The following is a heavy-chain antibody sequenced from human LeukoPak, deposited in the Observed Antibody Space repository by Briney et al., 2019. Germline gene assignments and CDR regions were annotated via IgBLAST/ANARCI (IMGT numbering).Heavy chain of an antibody. V-gene: IGHV4-34*01. D-gene: IGHD3-10*01. J-gene: IGHJ4*02. CDR1: GGSFSTFY. CDR2: INHSGST. CDR3: ARGRTSRISMVRGVSRAGYFDY. Sequence: SETPSLTCAVYGGSFSTFYWNWIRQPPGKGLEWIGEINHSGSTNYNSSLKSRVTISIDTSKKQFSLKLNSVTAADTAMYYCARGRTSRISMVRGVSRAGYFDYWGQGALVTVSS.